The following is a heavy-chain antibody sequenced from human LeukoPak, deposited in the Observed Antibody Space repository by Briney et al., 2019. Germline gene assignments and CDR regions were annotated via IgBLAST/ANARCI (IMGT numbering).Heavy chain of an antibody. V-gene: IGHV3-33*08. CDR3: ARDRGPYYYGMDV. J-gene: IGHJ6*02. Sequence: GGSLRLSCSASGFTFSTYWMSWVRQAPGKGLEWVAVIWYDGSNKYYADSVKGRFTISRDNSKNTLYLQMNSLRAEDTAVYYCARDRGPYYYGMDVWGQGTTVTVSS. CDR1: GFTFSTYW. CDR2: IWYDGSNK.